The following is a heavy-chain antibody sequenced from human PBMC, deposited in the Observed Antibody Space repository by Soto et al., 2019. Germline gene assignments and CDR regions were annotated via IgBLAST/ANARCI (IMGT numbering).Heavy chain of an antibody. CDR1: GYTFTSYD. CDR2: INPSGGYT. CDR3: AMEYCSSTSCYRDY. V-gene: IGHV1-46*01. J-gene: IGHJ4*02. Sequence: ASVKVSCKASGYTFTSYDINWVRQATGQGLEWLGIINPSGGYTTYAQRFLGRVTMTSDTSTSTAYMELSSLRSEDTAVYYCAMEYCSSTSCYRDYWGQGTLVTVSS. D-gene: IGHD2-2*02.